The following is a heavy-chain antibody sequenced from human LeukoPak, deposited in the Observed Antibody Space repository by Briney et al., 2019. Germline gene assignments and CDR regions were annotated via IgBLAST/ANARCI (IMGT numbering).Heavy chain of an antibody. Sequence: ASVKVSCKASGYTFTSYDINWVRQATGQGLEWMGGMNHNSGNTGYAQKFQGRVTMTRNTSISTAYMELSSLRSEDTAVYYCARDGRIAAHQNWFDPWGQGTLVSVSS. CDR1: GYTFTSYD. V-gene: IGHV1-8*01. D-gene: IGHD6-6*01. CDR3: ARDGRIAAHQNWFDP. CDR2: MNHNSGNT. J-gene: IGHJ5*02.